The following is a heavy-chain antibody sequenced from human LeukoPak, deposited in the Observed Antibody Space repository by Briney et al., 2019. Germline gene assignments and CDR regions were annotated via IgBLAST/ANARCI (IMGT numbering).Heavy chain of an antibody. CDR1: GYTFTSYY. J-gene: IGHJ6*02. Sequence: ASVKVSCKASGYTFTSYYMHWVRQAPGEGLEWMGIINPSGGSTSYAQKVQGRVTMTRDTSTSTVYMELSSLRSEDTAVYYCARDGQEYYDFWSGYYGPHYGMDVWGQGTTVTVSS. D-gene: IGHD3-3*01. V-gene: IGHV1-46*01. CDR2: INPSGGST. CDR3: ARDGQEYYDFWSGYYGPHYGMDV.